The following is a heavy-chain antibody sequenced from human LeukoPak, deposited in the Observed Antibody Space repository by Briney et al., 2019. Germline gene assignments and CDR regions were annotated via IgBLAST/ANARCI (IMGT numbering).Heavy chain of an antibody. CDR2: IRSKYDGETT. V-gene: IGHV3-15*06. J-gene: IGHJ4*02. D-gene: IGHD4-23*01. Sequence: IPGGSLRLSCVGSEVTFRNLWMNWVRQAPGKGLEGVGLIRSKYDGETTNYAAPVKGRFSISRDDSKNTLYLHMSSLKTDDTAVYFCTTDIPLTGGTNFAYWGQGTLVTVAS. CDR1: EVTFRNLW. CDR3: TTDIPLTGGTNFAY.